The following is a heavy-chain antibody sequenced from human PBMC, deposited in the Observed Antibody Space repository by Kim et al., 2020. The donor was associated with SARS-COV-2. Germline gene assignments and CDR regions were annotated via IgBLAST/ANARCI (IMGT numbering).Heavy chain of an antibody. CDR1: GGSISSSNW. V-gene: IGHV4-4*02. CDR2: IYHSGST. CDR3: ARGTPGELESGILD. D-gene: IGHD1-26*01. Sequence: SETLSLTCAVSGGSISSSNWWSWVRQPPGKGLEWIGEIYHSGSTNYNPSLKSRVTISVDKSKNQFSLKLSSVTAADTAVYYCARGTPGELESGILDWGQGTMVTVSS. J-gene: IGHJ3*01.